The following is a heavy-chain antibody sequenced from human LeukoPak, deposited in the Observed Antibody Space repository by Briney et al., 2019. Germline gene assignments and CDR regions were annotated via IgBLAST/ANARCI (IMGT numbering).Heavy chain of an antibody. V-gene: IGHV1-69*13. Sequence: SVKVSCKASGYTFTSYDISWVRQAPGQGLEWMGGIIPIFGTANYAQKFQGRVTITADESTSTAYMELSSLRSEDTAVYYCARVLYYYDSSGTDYWGQGTLVTVSS. CDR1: GYTFTSYD. J-gene: IGHJ4*02. CDR3: ARVLYYYDSSGTDY. D-gene: IGHD3-22*01. CDR2: IIPIFGTA.